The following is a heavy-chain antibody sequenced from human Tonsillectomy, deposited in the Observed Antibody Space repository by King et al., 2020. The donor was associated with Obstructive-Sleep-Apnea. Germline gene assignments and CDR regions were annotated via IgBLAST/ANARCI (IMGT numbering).Heavy chain of an antibody. J-gene: IGHJ4*02. Sequence: VQLVESGGGLVQPGGSLRLTCAASGFSFSRYWMSWVRQAPGKGLDWVANIKEDGGEKKYVDTVKGRFTIARDNAKNSLYLQMNSLRVEDTAVYYCARDPPQWKLPFDYWGLGTLVTVSS. CDR1: GFSFSRYW. D-gene: IGHD1-26*01. CDR2: IKEDGGEK. CDR3: ARDPPQWKLPFDY. V-gene: IGHV3-7*03.